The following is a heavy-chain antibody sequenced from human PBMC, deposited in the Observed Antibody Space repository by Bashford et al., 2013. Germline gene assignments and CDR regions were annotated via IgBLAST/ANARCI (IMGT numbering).Heavy chain of an antibody. J-gene: IGHJ5*02. CDR3: ARESSWDDNWFDP. V-gene: IGHV3-33*01. D-gene: IGHD6-13*01. Sequence: VRQAPGKGLEWVAVIWYDGSNKYYADSVKGRFTISRDNSKNTLYLQMNSLRAEDTAVYYCARESSWDDNWFDPWGQGTLVTVSS. CDR2: IWYDGSNK.